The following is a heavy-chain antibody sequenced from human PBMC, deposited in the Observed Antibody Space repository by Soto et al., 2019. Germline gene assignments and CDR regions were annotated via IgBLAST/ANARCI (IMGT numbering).Heavy chain of an antibody. CDR3: ARDPVRGDGYTLDY. J-gene: IGHJ4*02. V-gene: IGHV3-7*01. CDR1: GFTFSSHW. CDR2: IKPDGSRT. Sequence: PGGSLRLSCAASGFTFSSHWMSWVRQAPGKGLEWVANIKPDGSRTNYVDSVKGRFTISRDNAKTSLYLQVNSLRAEDSAVYYCARDPVRGDGYTLDYWGQGALVTVSS. D-gene: IGHD3-10*01.